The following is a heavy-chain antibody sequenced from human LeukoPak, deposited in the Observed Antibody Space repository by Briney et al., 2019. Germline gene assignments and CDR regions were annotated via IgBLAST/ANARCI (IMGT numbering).Heavy chain of an antibody. J-gene: IGHJ5*02. D-gene: IGHD3-22*01. CDR3: ARHGAPYYYDSSGPNWFDP. CDR1: GGSISSYY. Sequence: SETLSLTCTVSGGSISSYYWSWIRQPPGKGLEWIGYIYYIGSTNYNPSLKNRVTISVDTSKNQFSLKLSSVTAADTAVYYCARHGAPYYYDSSGPNWFDPWGQGTLVTVSS. CDR2: IYYIGST. V-gene: IGHV4-59*08.